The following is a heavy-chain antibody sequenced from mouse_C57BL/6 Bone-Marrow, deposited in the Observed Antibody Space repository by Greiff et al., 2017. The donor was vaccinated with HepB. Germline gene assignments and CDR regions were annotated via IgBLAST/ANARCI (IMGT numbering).Heavy chain of an antibody. J-gene: IGHJ3*01. CDR3: TRWGGAAY. Sequence: VKLQESGAELVRPGASVTLSCKASGYTFTDYEMHWVKQTPVHGLEWIGAIDPETGGTAYNQKFKGKAILTADKSSSTAYMELRSLTSEDSAVYYCTRWGGAAYWGQGTLVTVSA. CDR1: GYTFTDYE. CDR2: IDPETGGT. V-gene: IGHV1-15*01.